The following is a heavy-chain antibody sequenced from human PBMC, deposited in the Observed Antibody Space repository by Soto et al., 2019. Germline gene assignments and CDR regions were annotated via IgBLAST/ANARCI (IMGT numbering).Heavy chain of an antibody. D-gene: IGHD7-27*01. CDR2: MSPKTANT. V-gene: IGHV1-8*01. J-gene: IGHJ5*01. CDR3: TGGPPNWGFDS. CDR1: GYTFTSYD. Sequence: GSSVNVSCKASGYTFTSYDINWVRQTAGQGLEWMGWMSPKTANTGYAQKFQGRVTMTRSTSISTAYMELSSLTSEDTAVYYCTGGPPNWGFDSWGQGTPVTVSS.